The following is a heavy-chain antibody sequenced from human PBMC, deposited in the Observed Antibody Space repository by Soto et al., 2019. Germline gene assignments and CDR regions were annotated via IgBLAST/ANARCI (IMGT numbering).Heavy chain of an antibody. CDR3: AHRQRTVYFDY. Sequence: QITLKESGPTLVKPTQTLTLTCTFSGFSLSTSGVGVGWIRQPPGKALEWLALTYWDDDQRYSPSLKSRLTITKDTSKNPVVLTMTNMDPVDTATYYCAHRQRTVYFDYWGQGTLVTVSS. CDR2: TYWDDDQ. J-gene: IGHJ4*02. CDR1: GFSLSTSGVG. D-gene: IGHD4-17*01. V-gene: IGHV2-5*02.